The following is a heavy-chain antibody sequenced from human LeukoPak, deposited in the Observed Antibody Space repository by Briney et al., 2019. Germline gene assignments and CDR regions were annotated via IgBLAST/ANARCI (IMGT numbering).Heavy chain of an antibody. CDR1: GDSISSYF. V-gene: IGHV4-59*01. D-gene: IGHD4-23*01. CDR2: VCYNGTT. CDR3: ARDDTYGGYDY. Sequence: PSETLSLTCSVSGDSISSYFWAWIRQPPGKGLEWIGYVCYNGTTNYNPSLRNRVTISVDTSKNQFSLKLSSVTAADTAVYYCARDDTYGGYDYWGQGTLVTVSS. J-gene: IGHJ4*02.